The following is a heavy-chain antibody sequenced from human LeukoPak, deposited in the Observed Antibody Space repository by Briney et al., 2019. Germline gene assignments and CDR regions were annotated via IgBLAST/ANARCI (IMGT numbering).Heavy chain of an antibody. CDR3: ARDWKDPAAFDI. D-gene: IGHD1-1*01. CDR2: INPGDSDT. J-gene: IGHJ3*02. Sequence: GESLKIPFKASGYTFTSYWIGWVRQMPGKGLEWMAIINPGDSDTRYSPSFQGQVTISADKSISTAYLQWSSLKASDTAMYYCARDWKDPAAFDIWGQGRMVTVSS. V-gene: IGHV5-51*01. CDR1: GYTFTSYW.